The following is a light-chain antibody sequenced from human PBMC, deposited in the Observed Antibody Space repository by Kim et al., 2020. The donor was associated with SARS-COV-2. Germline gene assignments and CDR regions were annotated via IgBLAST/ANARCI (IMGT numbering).Light chain of an antibody. CDR2: GAS. CDR1: QSVTNN. Sequence: SPGERATLSCRASQSVTNNLARYQQRPGQAPRLLIYGASTRATGVPARFSGSGSGTEFTLTISSLQSEDFALYYCQQYNDWPPLTFGGGTKVDIK. V-gene: IGKV3-15*01. J-gene: IGKJ4*01. CDR3: QQYNDWPPLT.